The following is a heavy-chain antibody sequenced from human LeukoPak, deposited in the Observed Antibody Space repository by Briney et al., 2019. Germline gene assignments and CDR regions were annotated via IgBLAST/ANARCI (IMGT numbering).Heavy chain of an antibody. J-gene: IGHJ4*02. D-gene: IGHD1-26*01. CDR3: ASDDPGIGIDY. CDR2: INSDGSST. CDR1: GFSFSSYW. V-gene: IGHV3-74*01. Sequence: GGSLRLSCAASGFSFSSYWMHWVRQAPGKGLVWVSHINSDGSSTTYADSVKGRFTISRDNAKSTLYLQMNSLRAEDTAVYYCASDDPGIGIDYWGQGTLVTVSS.